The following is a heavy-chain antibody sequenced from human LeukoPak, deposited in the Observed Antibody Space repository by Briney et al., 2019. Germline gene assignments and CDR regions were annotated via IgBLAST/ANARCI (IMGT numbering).Heavy chain of an antibody. D-gene: IGHD3-10*01. V-gene: IGHV4-4*07. CDR2: IYTSGST. CDR1: GGSISSYY. J-gene: IGHJ4*02. CDR3: ARDQYYYGSGSLLFDY. Sequence: PSETLSLTCTVSGGSISSYYWSWIRQPAGKGLEWIARIYTSGSTNYNPSLKSRVTMSVDTSKNQFSLKLSSVTAADTAVYYCARDQYYYGSGSLLFDYWGQGTLVTVSS.